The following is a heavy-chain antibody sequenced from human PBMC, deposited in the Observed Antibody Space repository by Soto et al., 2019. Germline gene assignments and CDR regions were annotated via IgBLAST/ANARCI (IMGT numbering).Heavy chain of an antibody. Sequence: ESGGGLVKPGGSLRLSCAASGFTFSSYSMNWVRQAPGKGLEWVSSISSSSSYIYYADSVKGRFTISRDNAKNSLYLQMNSLRAEDTAVYYCARGVWMGTIFGLAYYYYGMDVWGQGTTVTVSS. D-gene: IGHD3-3*01. CDR3: ARGVWMGTIFGLAYYYYGMDV. J-gene: IGHJ6*02. CDR2: ISSSSSYI. V-gene: IGHV3-21*01. CDR1: GFTFSSYS.